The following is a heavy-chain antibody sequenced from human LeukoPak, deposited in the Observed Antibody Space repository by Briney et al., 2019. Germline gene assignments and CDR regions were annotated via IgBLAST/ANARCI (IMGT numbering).Heavy chain of an antibody. CDR1: GGTFSSYA. J-gene: IGHJ4*02. CDR2: IIPIFGTA. V-gene: IGHV1-69*05. D-gene: IGHD6-13*01. Sequence: ASAKVSCKASGGTFSSYAISWVRQAPGQGLEWMGGIIPIFGTANYAQKFQGRVTITTDESTSTAYMELSSLRSEDTAVYYCARDTQQLALDYWGQGTLVTVSS. CDR3: ARDTQQLALDY.